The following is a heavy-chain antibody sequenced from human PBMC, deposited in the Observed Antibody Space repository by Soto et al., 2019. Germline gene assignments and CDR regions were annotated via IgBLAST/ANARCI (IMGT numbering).Heavy chain of an antibody. CDR3: ARLAPRYRMRDYNFYTLHI. CDR2: INYSGST. D-gene: IGHD1-20*01. J-gene: IGHJ6*01. CDR1: GGAVSNYY. Sequence: HVSLQESGPGLVKPSETLSLTCTVSGGAVSNYYWTWIPQPPGKGLEWISYINYSGSTDPSPSLKSPVTISLDTSQSQLSLMLISVTAAAAAVYSCARLAPRYRMRDYNFYTLHIRGQGTTVVVSS. V-gene: IGHV4-59*02.